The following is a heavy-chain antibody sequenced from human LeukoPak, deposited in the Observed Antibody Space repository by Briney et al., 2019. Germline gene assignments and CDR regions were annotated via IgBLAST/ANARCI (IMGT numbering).Heavy chain of an antibody. CDR2: IKQDGSEK. J-gene: IGHJ4*02. CDR1: GDYW. CDR3: VGSSGWARYFDY. D-gene: IGHD6-19*01. Sequence: GGSLRLSCAVSGDYWMSWVRQAPGKGLEWAANIKQDGSEKYYVDSVKGRFTISRDNAKNSLYLQMNSLRPEDTAVYYCVGSSGWARYFDYWGQGTLVTVSS. V-gene: IGHV3-7*05.